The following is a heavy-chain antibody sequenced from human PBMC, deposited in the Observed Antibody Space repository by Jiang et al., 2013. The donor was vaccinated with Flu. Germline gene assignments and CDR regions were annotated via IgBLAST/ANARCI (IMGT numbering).Heavy chain of an antibody. J-gene: IGHJ4*02. Sequence: GLVKPSETLSLTCSVSGVSISSYYWSWIRQPPGKGLEWIGYIYYSGNTNYNPSLRSRVTISVDTSKSQISLDLSSVTAADTAVYYCAKTSGTWQWGQGTLVTVSS. CDR3: AKTSGTWQ. D-gene: IGHD5-12*01. CDR2: IYYSGNT. V-gene: IGHV4-59*01. CDR1: GVSISSYY.